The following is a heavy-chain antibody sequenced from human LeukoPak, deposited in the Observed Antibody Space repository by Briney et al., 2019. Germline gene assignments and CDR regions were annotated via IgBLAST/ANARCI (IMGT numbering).Heavy chain of an antibody. V-gene: IGHV1-69*01. CDR2: IIPIFGTA. Sequence: SVKVSCKASGGTFTSYAISWVRQAPGQGLEWMGGIIPIFGTANYAQKFQGGVTITADESTSTAYMELSSLRSEDTAVYYCARGRVVGASDYWGQGTLVTVSS. J-gene: IGHJ4*02. D-gene: IGHD1-26*01. CDR1: GGTFTSYA. CDR3: ARGRVVGASDY.